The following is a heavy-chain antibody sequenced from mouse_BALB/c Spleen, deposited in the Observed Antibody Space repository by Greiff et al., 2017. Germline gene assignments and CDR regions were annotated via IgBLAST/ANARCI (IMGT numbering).Heavy chain of an antibody. CDR1: GFTFSSYT. Sequence: EVMLVESGGGLVQPGGSLKLSCAASGFTFSSYTMSWVRQTPEKRLEWVAYISNGGGSTYYPDTVKGRFTISRDNAKNTLYLQMSSLMSEDTAMYYCARHGFCYGQGNYYAMDYWGQGTSVTVSS. V-gene: IGHV5-12-2*01. J-gene: IGHJ4*01. D-gene: IGHD1-2*01. CDR2: ISNGGGST. CDR3: ARHGFCYGQGNYYAMDY.